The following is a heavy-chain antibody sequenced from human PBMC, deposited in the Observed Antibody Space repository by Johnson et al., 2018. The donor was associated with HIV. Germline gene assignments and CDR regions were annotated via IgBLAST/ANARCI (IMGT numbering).Heavy chain of an antibody. V-gene: IGHV3-11*04. J-gene: IGHJ3*02. D-gene: IGHD5-18*01. CDR1: GFTFSDYY. CDR2: ISSSGSTI. Sequence: QVQLVESGGGLVQPGGSLRLSCAASGFTFSDYYMSWIRQAPGKGLEWVSYISSSGSTIYYADSVKGRSTISRDHAKNSLYLQMNSLRAEDTAVYYWWRDRWRQLWSTGGAFDILGQWTMVTVSS. CDR3: WRDRWRQLWSTGGAFDI.